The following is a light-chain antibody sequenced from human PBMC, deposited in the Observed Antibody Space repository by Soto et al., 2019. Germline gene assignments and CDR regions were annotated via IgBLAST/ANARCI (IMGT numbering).Light chain of an antibody. Sequence: QSALTQPASVSGSPGQSITISCTGTSSDVGGYNYVSWYQHHPGKAPKLMIYDVSNRPSGVSNRFSGSKSGNTASLSISGIPPEDEADYYCSSYRTSNTRQIVCGTGTKLTVL. CDR2: DVS. V-gene: IGLV2-14*03. J-gene: IGLJ1*01. CDR1: SSDVGGYNY. CDR3: SSYRTSNTRQIV.